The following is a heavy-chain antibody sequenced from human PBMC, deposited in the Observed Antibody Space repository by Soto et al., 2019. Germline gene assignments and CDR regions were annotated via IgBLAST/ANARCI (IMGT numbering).Heavy chain of an antibody. J-gene: IGHJ5*02. V-gene: IGHV4-31*03. CDR2: IYYSGST. Sequence: PSETLSLTCTVSGGSISSGGYYWSWIRQHPGKGLEWIGYIYYSGSTYYNPSLKSRVTISVDTSKNQFSLKLSSVTAADTAVYYCARVPYDRYCSSTSCYQDLRFDPWGQGTLVTVSS. D-gene: IGHD2-2*01. CDR1: GGSISSGGYY. CDR3: ARVPYDRYCSSTSCYQDLRFDP.